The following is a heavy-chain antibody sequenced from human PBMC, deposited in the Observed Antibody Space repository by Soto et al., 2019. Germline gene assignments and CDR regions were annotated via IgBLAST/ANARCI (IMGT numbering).Heavy chain of an antibody. CDR1: GGSICSYY. V-gene: IGHV4-59*01. CDR2: IYYSGST. Sequence: SETLSLTCTVSGGSICSYYWSWIRQPPGKGLEWIGYIYYSGSTNYNPSLKSRVTISVDTSKNQFSLKLSSVTAADTAVYYCARVRYNWNYVLPYYFDYWGQGTLVTVSS. CDR3: ARVRYNWNYVLPYYFDY. D-gene: IGHD1-7*01. J-gene: IGHJ4*02.